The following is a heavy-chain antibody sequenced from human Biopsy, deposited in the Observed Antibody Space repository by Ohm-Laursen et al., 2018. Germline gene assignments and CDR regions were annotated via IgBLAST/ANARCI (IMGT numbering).Heavy chain of an antibody. V-gene: IGHV1-2*02. CDR3: ARASMIRGIMDVDY. CDR1: GYTLNELS. J-gene: IGHJ4*02. Sequence: ASVKVSCKVSGYTLNELSMHWVRQTPGQGFEWMGWINPNGGDTYSTQEFHGRVTMTTDTSVTTAYMDVSSLTFDDTAVYYCARASMIRGIMDVDYWGQGTLVIVSS. D-gene: IGHD3-10*01. CDR2: INPNGGDT.